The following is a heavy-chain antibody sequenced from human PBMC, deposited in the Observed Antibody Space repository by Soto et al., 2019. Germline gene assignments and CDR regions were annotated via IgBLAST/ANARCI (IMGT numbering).Heavy chain of an antibody. CDR3: ARDHMIRGFIGGAYLGY. CDR1: GFTFNSYG. J-gene: IGHJ4*02. V-gene: IGHV3-33*01. Sequence: QVQLVESGGGVVQPGRSLRLSCAASGFTFNSYGMHWVRQAPVEWLEWVAVIWFDGSDKKYADSVKGRFTISRDNSNNMLYLQMNSLRDEDTAVYYCARDHMIRGFIGGAYLGYWGQGTPVTVSS. D-gene: IGHD3-10*01. CDR2: IWFDGSDK.